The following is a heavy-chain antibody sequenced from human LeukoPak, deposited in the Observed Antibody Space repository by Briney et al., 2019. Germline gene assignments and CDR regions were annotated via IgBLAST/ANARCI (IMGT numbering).Heavy chain of an antibody. CDR1: GFTFSSYA. J-gene: IGHJ6*02. V-gene: IGHV3-30-3*01. Sequence: PGGSLRLSCAASGFTFSSYAMHWVRQAPGKGLEWVAVISYDGSNKYYADSVKGRFTISRDNSKNTLYLQMNSLRAEGTAVYYCASVRQQLDYYTGMDVWGQGTTVTVSS. D-gene: IGHD6-13*01. CDR3: ASVRQQLDYYTGMDV. CDR2: ISYDGSNK.